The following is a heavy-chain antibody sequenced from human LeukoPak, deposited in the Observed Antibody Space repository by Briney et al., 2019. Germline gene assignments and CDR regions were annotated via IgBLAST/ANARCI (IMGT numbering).Heavy chain of an antibody. J-gene: IGHJ4*02. V-gene: IGHV3-66*02. CDR1: GFTVSSNY. D-gene: IGHD3-22*01. CDR3: ARRYYYDSSGNLFDY. Sequence: GGSLRLSRAASGFTVSSNYMSWVRQAPGKGLEWVSVIYSGGSTYYADSVKGRFTISRDNSKNTLYLQMNSLRAEDTAVYYCARRYYYDSSGNLFDYWGQGTLVTVSS. CDR2: IYSGGST.